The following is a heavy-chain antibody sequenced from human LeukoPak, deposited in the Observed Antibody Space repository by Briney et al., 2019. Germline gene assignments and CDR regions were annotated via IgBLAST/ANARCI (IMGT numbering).Heavy chain of an antibody. CDR3: AKDNSPKYYYDSSGYSYFDY. J-gene: IGHJ4*02. V-gene: IGHV3-30*02. Sequence: GGSLRLSCAASGFTFSSYGMHWVRQAPGKGLEWVAFIRYDGSNKYYADSVKGRFTTSRDNSKNTLYLQMNSLRAEDTAVYYCAKDNSPKYYYDSSGYSYFDYWGQGTLVTVSS. CDR1: GFTFSSYG. D-gene: IGHD3-22*01. CDR2: IRYDGSNK.